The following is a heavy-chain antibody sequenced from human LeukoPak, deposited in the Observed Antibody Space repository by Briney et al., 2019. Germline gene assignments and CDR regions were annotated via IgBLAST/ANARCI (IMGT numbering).Heavy chain of an antibody. V-gene: IGHV1-3*01. Sequence: ASVTVSCTASGYTFTSYAMHWVRQAPGQRLEWMGWINAGNGNTKYSQKFQGRVTITRDTSASTAYMELSSLRSEDTAVYYCARDLDSSREDVWGQGTTVTVSS. J-gene: IGHJ6*02. CDR3: ARDLDSSREDV. CDR2: INAGNGNT. CDR1: GYTFTSYA. D-gene: IGHD3-22*01.